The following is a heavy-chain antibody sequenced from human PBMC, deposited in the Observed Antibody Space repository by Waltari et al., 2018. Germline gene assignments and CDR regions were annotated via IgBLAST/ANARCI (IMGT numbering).Heavy chain of an antibody. CDR3: ARYGEVPPNYFFDY. J-gene: IGHJ4*01. V-gene: IGHV4-34*01. Sequence: QVQLHQWSAGQLKPSETLSLTCAVPGDSVLGYFWSWIRQSPGKGLEWLGAIHHSGSTNYNPALASRVSLSVDTTKKQFSLRLTSVTAADAAVYYCARYGEVPPNYFFDYWGRGTLVTVSS. D-gene: IGHD2-21*01. CDR1: GDSVLGYF. CDR2: IHHSGST.